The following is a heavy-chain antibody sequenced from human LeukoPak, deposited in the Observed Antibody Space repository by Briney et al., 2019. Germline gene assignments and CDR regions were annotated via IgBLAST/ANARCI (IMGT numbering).Heavy chain of an antibody. D-gene: IGHD3-22*01. Sequence: GGSLRLSCAASGFTFSSYWMTWVRQAPGKGLEWVSYISSSGSTIYYADSVKGRFTISRDNAKNSLYLQMNSLRAEDTAVYYCARDDSSGYYYGTGLMAFDIWGQGTMVTVSS. J-gene: IGHJ3*02. CDR1: GFTFSSYW. CDR2: ISSSGSTI. CDR3: ARDDSSGYYYGTGLMAFDI. V-gene: IGHV3-48*03.